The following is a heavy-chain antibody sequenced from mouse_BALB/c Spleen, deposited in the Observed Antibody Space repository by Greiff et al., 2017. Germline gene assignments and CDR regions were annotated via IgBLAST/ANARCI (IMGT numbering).Heavy chain of an antibody. Sequence: LQHPGSELVRPGASVKLSCKASGYTFTSYWMHWVKQRPGQGLEWIGNIYPGSGSTNYDEKFKSKATLTVDTSSSTAYMQLSSLTSEDSAVYYCTRSEDYGYDYWGQGTTLTVSS. CDR2: IYPGSGST. V-gene: IGHV1S22*01. CDR1: GYTFTSYW. D-gene: IGHD1-2*01. CDR3: TRSEDYGYDY. J-gene: IGHJ2*01.